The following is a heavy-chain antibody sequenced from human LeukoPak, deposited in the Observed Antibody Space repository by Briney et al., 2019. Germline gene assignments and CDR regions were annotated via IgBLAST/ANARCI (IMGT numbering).Heavy chain of an antibody. Sequence: SGGSLRLSCAASGFSFSNYGMNWVRQAPGKGLEWVSGITGNGATTYYADSVKGRFTISRDNSKNTLYLQMNSLRAEDTAVYYCAKDGLWFGELLYYFDYWGQGTLVAVSS. V-gene: IGHV3-23*01. D-gene: IGHD3-10*01. CDR1: GFSFSNYG. CDR2: ITGNGATT. CDR3: AKDGLWFGELLYYFDY. J-gene: IGHJ4*02.